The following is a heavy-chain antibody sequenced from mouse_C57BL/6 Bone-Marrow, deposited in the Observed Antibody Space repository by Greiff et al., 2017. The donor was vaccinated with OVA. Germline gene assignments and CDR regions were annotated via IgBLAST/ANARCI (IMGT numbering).Heavy chain of an antibody. J-gene: IGHJ3*01. Sequence: EVQLQQSGPELVKPGASVKISCKASGYSFTGYYMNWVKQSPEKSLEWIGEINPSTGGTTYNQKFKAKATLTVDKSSSTAYMQLKILTSEDSAVYYCAKSHYCGSSYPFADWGQGTLVTVSA. CDR1: GYSFTGYY. CDR3: AKSHYCGSSYPFAD. CDR2: INPSTGGT. V-gene: IGHV1-42*01. D-gene: IGHD1-1*01.